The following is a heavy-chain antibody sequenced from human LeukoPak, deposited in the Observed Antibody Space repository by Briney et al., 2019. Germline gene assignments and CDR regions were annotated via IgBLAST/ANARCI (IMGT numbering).Heavy chain of an antibody. Sequence: EASVKVSCKASGYTFTSYYMHWVRQAPGQGLEWMGWINPNSGGTNYAQKFQGRVTMTRDTSISTAYMELRSLRSDDTAVYYCARDLSGLSAFEIWGQGTMVTVSS. CDR1: GYTFTSYY. V-gene: IGHV1-2*02. J-gene: IGHJ3*02. CDR2: INPNSGGT. CDR3: ARDLSGLSAFEI. D-gene: IGHD5-12*01.